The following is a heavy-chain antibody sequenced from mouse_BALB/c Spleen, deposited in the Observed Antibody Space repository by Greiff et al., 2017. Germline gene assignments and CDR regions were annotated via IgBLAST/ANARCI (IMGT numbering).Heavy chain of an antibody. CDR2: ISNGGGST. Sequence: EVNVVESGGGLVQPGGSLKLSCAASGFTFSSYTMSWVRQTPEKRLEWVAYISNGGGSTYYPDTVKGRFTISRDNAKNTLYLQMSSLKSEDTAMYYCARHEGYAMDYWGQGTSVTVSS. CDR1: GFTFSSYT. V-gene: IGHV5-12-2*01. CDR3: ARHEGYAMDY. J-gene: IGHJ4*01.